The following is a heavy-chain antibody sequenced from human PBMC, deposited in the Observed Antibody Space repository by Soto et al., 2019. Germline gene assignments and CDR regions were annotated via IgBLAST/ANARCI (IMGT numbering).Heavy chain of an antibody. CDR2: IYQSGST. V-gene: IGHV4-39*01. D-gene: IGHD3-22*01. CDR3: AGGITTIVVSNFDY. Sequence: PSETLSLTCTVSGGSISSGGYYWGWIRQPPGKGLEWIGSIYQSGSTYYNPSLKSRVTISVDTSKNQFSLKLSSVTAADTAVYYCAGGITTIVVSNFDYWGQGTLVTVSS. CDR1: GGSISSGGYY. J-gene: IGHJ4*02.